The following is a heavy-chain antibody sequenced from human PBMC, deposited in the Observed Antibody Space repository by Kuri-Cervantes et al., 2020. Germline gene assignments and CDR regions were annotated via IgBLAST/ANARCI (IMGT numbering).Heavy chain of an antibody. CDR1: GGSISSSNW. CDR3: ARRGYYDSHRRRDAFDI. J-gene: IGHJ3*02. Sequence: GSLRLSCAVSGGSISSSNWWSWVRQPPGKGLEWIGEIYHSGSTNYNPSLKSRVTISVGKSKNQFSLKLSSVTAADTAVYYCARRGYYDSHRRRDAFDIWGQGTMVTVSS. D-gene: IGHD3-22*01. CDR2: IYHSGST. V-gene: IGHV4-4*02.